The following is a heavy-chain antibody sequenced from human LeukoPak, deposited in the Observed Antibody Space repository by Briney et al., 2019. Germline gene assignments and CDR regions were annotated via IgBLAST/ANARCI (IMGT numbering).Heavy chain of an antibody. CDR3: ARDRQYYYDSSEYV. CDR2: IYYSGST. J-gene: IGHJ4*02. V-gene: IGHV4-31*03. D-gene: IGHD3-22*01. Sequence: LRLSCTVSGGSISSGGYYWSWIRQHPGKGLEWIGYIYYSGSTYYNPSLKSRVTISVDTSKNQFSLKLSSVTAADTAVYYCARDRQYYYDSSEYVWGQGTLVTVSS. CDR1: GGSISSGGYY.